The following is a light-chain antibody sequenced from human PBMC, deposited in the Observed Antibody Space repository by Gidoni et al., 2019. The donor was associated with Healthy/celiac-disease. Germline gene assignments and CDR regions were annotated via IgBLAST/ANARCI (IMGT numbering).Light chain of an antibody. CDR1: QSVSSN. V-gene: IGKV3-15*01. Sequence: DMVMTQSPATLYVSPGERATLSCRASQSVSSNLAWYQQKPGQAPRLLIYGASTRATGIPGRFSGSGSGTEFTLTISSLQAEDFAVYYCQQYNNWPRTFGQGTKVEIK. J-gene: IGKJ1*01. CDR2: GAS. CDR3: QQYNNWPRT.